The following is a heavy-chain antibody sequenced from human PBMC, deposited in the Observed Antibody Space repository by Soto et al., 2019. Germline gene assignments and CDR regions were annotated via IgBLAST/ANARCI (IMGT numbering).Heavy chain of an antibody. V-gene: IGHV3-21*01. CDR1: GFTFSSYS. CDR3: ASPPPYSSPNYYYGTDV. Sequence: EVQLVESGGGLVKPGGSLRLSCAASGFTFSSYSMNWVRQAPGKGLEWVSSISSSSSYIYYADSVKGRFTISRDNAKNSLYLQMNSLRAEDTAVYYCASPPPYSSPNYYYGTDVWGQGTTVTVSS. CDR2: ISSSSSYI. D-gene: IGHD6-13*01. J-gene: IGHJ6*02.